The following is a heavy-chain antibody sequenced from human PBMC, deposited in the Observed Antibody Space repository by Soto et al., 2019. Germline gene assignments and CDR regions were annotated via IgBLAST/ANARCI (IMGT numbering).Heavy chain of an antibody. CDR1: GGSFSGYY. D-gene: IGHD5-12*01. CDR3: ATKSRNIVATLDFDY. Sequence: QVQLQQWGAGLLKPSETLSLTCAVYGGSFSGYYWSWIRQPPGKGLEWIGEINRSGSTNYTPSLKCLVTIIVDTSKNQFSLKLSSVTAADTAVYYCATKSRNIVATLDFDYWGQGTLVTVSS. CDR2: INRSGST. J-gene: IGHJ4*02. V-gene: IGHV4-34*01.